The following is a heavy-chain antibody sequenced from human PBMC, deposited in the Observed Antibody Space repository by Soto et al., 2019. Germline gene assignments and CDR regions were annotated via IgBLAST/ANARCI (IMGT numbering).Heavy chain of an antibody. V-gene: IGHV4-39*01. CDR2: IYYSGST. J-gene: IGHJ6*02. Sequence: PSETLSLTCTVSGGSISSSSYYWGWIRQPPGKGLEWIGSIYYSGSTYYNPSLKSRVTISVDTSKNQFSLKLSSVTAADTAVYYCACIFSGGYGYGFYYYGMDFLGQGAAVTVSS. CDR1: GGSISSSSYY. CDR3: ACIFSGGYGYGFYYYGMDF. D-gene: IGHD5-18*01.